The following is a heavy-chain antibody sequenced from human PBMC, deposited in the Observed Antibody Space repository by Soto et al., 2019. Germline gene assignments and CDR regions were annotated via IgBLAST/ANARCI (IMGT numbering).Heavy chain of an antibody. CDR3: AKWTGYYFSRRYMDV. Sequence: GGSLRLSCAASGFTFSSYAMSWVRQAPGKGLEWVSAISGSGGSTYYADSVKGRFTISRDNSKNTLYLQMNSLRAEDTAVYYCAKWTGYYFSRRYMDVWGKGTTVTVSS. CDR2: ISGSGGST. CDR1: GFTFSSYA. V-gene: IGHV3-23*01. D-gene: IGHD3-9*01. J-gene: IGHJ6*03.